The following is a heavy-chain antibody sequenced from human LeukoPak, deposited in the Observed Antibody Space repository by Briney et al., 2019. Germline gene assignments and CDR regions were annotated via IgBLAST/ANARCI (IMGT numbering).Heavy chain of an antibody. CDR2: FDPEDGET. CDR1: GYTLTELS. D-gene: IGHD6-13*01. V-gene: IGHV1-24*01. Sequence: ASVKVSCRVSGYTLTELSMHWVRQAPGKGLEWMGGFDPEDGETIYAQKFQGRVTMTEDTSTDTAYMELSSLRSEDTAVYYCATDRSIGYNSSSWLKKAVWYFDLWGRGTLVTVSS. CDR3: ATDRSIGYNSSSWLKKAVWYFDL. J-gene: IGHJ2*01.